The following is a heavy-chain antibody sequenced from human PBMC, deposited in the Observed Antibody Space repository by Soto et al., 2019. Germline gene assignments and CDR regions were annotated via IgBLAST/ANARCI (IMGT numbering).Heavy chain of an antibody. CDR3: TTFGNYGGNSPFDY. CDR2: IKSKTAGGPT. CDR1: GFTFNNAW. D-gene: IGHD4-17*01. J-gene: IGHJ4*02. Sequence: EVQLVESGGGLVKPGGSLRLSCAASGFTFNNAWMSWVRQAPGKGLEWVGRIKSKTAGGPTDYAAPGKGRFTIARDDSNNTLDLQMNGLNTEDTAVYYCTTFGNYGGNSPFDYWGQGTLVTVSS. V-gene: IGHV3-15*07.